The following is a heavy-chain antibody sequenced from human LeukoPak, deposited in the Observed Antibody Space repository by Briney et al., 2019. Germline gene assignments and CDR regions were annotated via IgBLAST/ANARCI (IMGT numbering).Heavy chain of an antibody. CDR3: ARRDSSGFTFDY. CDR2: TYYSGST. CDR1: GGSISSYY. D-gene: IGHD3-22*01. V-gene: IGHV4-59*08. Sequence: SETLSLTCTVSGGSISSYYWSWIRQPPGKGLEWIGYTYYSGSTNYNPSLKSRVTISVDTSKNQFSLKLSSVTAADTAVYYCARRDSSGFTFDYWGQGTLVTVSS. J-gene: IGHJ4*02.